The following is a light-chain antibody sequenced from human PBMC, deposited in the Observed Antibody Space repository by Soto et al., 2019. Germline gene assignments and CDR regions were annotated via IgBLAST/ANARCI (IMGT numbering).Light chain of an antibody. CDR3: SSYTSTSTYV. CDR1: SSDVGGYHY. CDR2: EVI. Sequence: QSVLTQPASVSGSPGQSITISCTGTSSDVGGYHYVSWYQQHPGKAPKLMIYEVINRPSGVSNRFSASKSGNTASLTISGLQAEDEADYYCSSYTSTSTYVFGTGTKVTV. J-gene: IGLJ1*01. V-gene: IGLV2-14*01.